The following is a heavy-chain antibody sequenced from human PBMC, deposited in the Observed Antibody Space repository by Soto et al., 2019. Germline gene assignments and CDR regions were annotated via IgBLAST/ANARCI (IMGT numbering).Heavy chain of an antibody. CDR3: ARGVQPWDIVATISRAGFAFDI. CDR1: GGSFSGYY. CDR2: INHSGST. Sequence: SETLSLTCAVYGGSFSGYYWSWIRQPPGKGLEWIGEINHSGSTNYNPSLKSRVTISVDTSKNQFSLKLSSVTAADTAVYYCARGVQPWDIVATISRAGFAFDIWGQGTMVTVSS. V-gene: IGHV4-34*01. J-gene: IGHJ3*02. D-gene: IGHD5-12*01.